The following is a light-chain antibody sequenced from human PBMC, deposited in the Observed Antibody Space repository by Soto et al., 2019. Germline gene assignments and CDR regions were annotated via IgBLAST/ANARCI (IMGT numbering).Light chain of an antibody. Sequence: EIVMTQSPATLSVSPEDRVTLSCRASQNVRRNIAWYQQKPGQAPSLLIFGAITRATGIPARFSGSGSGTEFTLTISSLQSEDSAIYYCQHYIVWPPWTFGQGTKV. V-gene: IGKV3-15*01. CDR1: QNVRRN. J-gene: IGKJ1*01. CDR3: QHYIVWPPWT. CDR2: GAI.